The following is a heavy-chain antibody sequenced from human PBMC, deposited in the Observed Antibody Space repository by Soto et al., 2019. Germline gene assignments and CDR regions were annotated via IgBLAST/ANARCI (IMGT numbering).Heavy chain of an antibody. Sequence: AAVKLSCKTSVYTFSNYGITWLRQAPGQPLEWLGWISLYSDGTNYAQKFQGRVSMTTDTSTTTAYMELRSLRSDDTAVYYCARVVPGAEAWFGPWGQGTLVTVSS. CDR1: VYTFSNYG. CDR3: ARVVPGAEAWFGP. D-gene: IGHD2-2*01. CDR2: ISLYSDGT. J-gene: IGHJ5*02. V-gene: IGHV1-18*01.